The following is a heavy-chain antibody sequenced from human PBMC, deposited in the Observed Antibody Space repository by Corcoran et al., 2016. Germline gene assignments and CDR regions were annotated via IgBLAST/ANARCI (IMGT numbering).Heavy chain of an antibody. Sequence: EVQLVQSGAEVKKSGESLRISCKASGYIFTNYWLGWVRQMPEKGLAWTGLIYPDDFDTRYSPSSQGQVTISVDKSISTAYLQWSSLKASDTASYYCARGSASGYAFDYWGQGTLVTVSS. CDR1: GYIFTNYW. V-gene: IGHV5-51*01. J-gene: IGHJ4*02. D-gene: IGHD6-25*01. CDR3: ARGSASGYAFDY. CDR2: IYPDDFDT.